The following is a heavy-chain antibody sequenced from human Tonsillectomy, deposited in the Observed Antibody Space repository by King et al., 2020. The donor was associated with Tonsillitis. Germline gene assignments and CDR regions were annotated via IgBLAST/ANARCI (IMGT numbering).Heavy chain of an antibody. CDR3: ARGGIAVAVFDY. J-gene: IGHJ4*02. D-gene: IGHD6-19*01. Sequence: VQLQESGPGLVKPSETLSLTCTVSGDSVSNYYWSWIRQPPEKGLRWIGYIYYSGITNYNPSLKSRVTLSVDTSKNQLSLKLNSVTAADTAVYYCARGGIAVAVFDYWGQGALVTVSS. V-gene: IGHV4-59*02. CDR2: IYYSGIT. CDR1: GDSVSNYY.